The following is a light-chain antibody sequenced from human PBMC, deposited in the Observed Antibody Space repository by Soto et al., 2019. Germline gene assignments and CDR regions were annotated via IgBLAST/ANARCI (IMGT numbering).Light chain of an antibody. V-gene: IGKV3-15*01. CDR1: QSVGTK. J-gene: IGKJ2*01. CDR2: GAS. CDR3: HQHSDWPPYT. Sequence: ETVMTQSPATLSVSPGQRVTLSCRASQSVGTKVTWYQQKPGQAPRLLIYGASTRATGVPARFSGSGSGTEFTLSISSLQSEDFAVYYCHQHSDWPPYTFGQGTKLEIK.